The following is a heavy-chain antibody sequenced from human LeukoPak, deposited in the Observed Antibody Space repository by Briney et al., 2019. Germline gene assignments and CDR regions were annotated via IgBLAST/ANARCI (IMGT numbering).Heavy chain of an antibody. J-gene: IGHJ4*02. CDR3: AKAGPNFFDY. V-gene: IGHV3-23*01. Sequence: PGGSLRLSCAASGFTFSSYGFHWVRQAPGKGLEWVSGIGGSGGPIYYADSVKGRFTISRDNSQNTLSLQMNSLRAEDTAVYYCAKAGPNFFDYWGQGTLVTVSS. CDR1: GFTFSSYG. D-gene: IGHD1-7*01. CDR2: IGGSGGPI.